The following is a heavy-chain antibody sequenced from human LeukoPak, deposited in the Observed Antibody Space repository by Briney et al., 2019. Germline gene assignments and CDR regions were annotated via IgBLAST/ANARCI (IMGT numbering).Heavy chain of an antibody. D-gene: IGHD6-13*01. CDR2: ISYDGSNK. V-gene: IGHV3-30-3*02. Sequence: PGGSLRLSCAASGFTFSSYAMHWVRQAPGKGLEWVAVISYDGSNKYYADSVKGRFTISRDNSKNTLYLQMNSLRAEDTAVYYCAKSQAGFDYWGQGTLVTVSS. CDR3: AKSQAGFDY. J-gene: IGHJ4*02. CDR1: GFTFSSYA.